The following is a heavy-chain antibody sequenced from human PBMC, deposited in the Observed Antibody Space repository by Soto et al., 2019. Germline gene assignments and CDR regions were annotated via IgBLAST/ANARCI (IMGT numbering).Heavy chain of an antibody. CDR2: ISGSGGSA. CDR1: GFTFISYA. V-gene: IGHV3-23*01. D-gene: IGHD3-22*01. J-gene: IGHJ3*02. CDR3: AKQGSSGHPSGAFDI. Sequence: GGSLRLSCAASGFTFISYAMSWVRQAPGKGLEWVSAISGSGGSAYYADSVKGRFTISRDNSKNTLYLQMNSLRAEDTAVYYCAKQGSSGHPSGAFDIWGQGTMVTVSS.